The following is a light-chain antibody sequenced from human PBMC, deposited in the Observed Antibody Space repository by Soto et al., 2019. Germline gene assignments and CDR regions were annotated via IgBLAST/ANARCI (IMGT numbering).Light chain of an antibody. V-gene: IGKV3-11*01. CDR3: QQRSSWART. Sequence: EIVLTQSPATLSLSPGERATLSCRASQSVGSYLTWYQQKPGQAPRLLIYETSKRATGIPARFSGSGSGTDFTLTISSLEPEDFAVYYCQQRSSWARTFGQGTKVEIK. CDR2: ETS. CDR1: QSVGSY. J-gene: IGKJ1*01.